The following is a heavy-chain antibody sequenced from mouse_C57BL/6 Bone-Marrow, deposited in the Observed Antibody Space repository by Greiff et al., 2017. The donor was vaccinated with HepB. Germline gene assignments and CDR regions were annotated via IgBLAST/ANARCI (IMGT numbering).Heavy chain of an antibody. CDR3: ARRPDSSGPHYYAMDY. D-gene: IGHD3-2*02. Sequence: QVQLQQPGAELVKPGASVKLSCKASGYTFTSYWMQWVKQRPGQGLEWIGEIDPSDSYTNYNQKFKGKATLTVDTSSSTAYMQLSSLTSEDSAVNYCARRPDSSGPHYYAMDYWGQGTSVTVSS. J-gene: IGHJ4*01. V-gene: IGHV1-50*01. CDR2: IDPSDSYT. CDR1: GYTFTSYW.